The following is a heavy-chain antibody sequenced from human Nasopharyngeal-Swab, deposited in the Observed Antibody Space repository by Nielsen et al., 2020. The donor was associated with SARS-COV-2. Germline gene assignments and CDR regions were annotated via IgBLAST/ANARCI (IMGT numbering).Heavy chain of an antibody. CDR3: ARAVAEASAGWFDP. D-gene: IGHD6-19*01. CDR1: GFSLSNARMG. Sequence: SGPTLVQPTETLTLTCTVSGFSLSNARMGVSWIRQPPGKALEWLAHIFSNDEKSYSTSLKSRLTISKDTSKSQVVLTMTNMDPVDTATYYCARAVAEASAGWFDPWGQGTLVTVSS. V-gene: IGHV2-26*01. J-gene: IGHJ5*02. CDR2: IFSNDEK.